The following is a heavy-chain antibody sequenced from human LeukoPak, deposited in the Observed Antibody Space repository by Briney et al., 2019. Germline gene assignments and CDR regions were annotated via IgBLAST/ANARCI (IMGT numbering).Heavy chain of an antibody. Sequence: ASVKVSCKASGYTFTSYGISWVRQAPGQGLEWMGWISAYSSNTNYAQKLQGRVTMTTDTSTSTAYMELRSLRSDDTAVYYCARAAYYYGSGSQAFDYWGQGTLVTVSS. CDR2: ISAYSSNT. D-gene: IGHD3-10*01. J-gene: IGHJ4*02. V-gene: IGHV1-18*01. CDR1: GYTFTSYG. CDR3: ARAAYYYGSGSQAFDY.